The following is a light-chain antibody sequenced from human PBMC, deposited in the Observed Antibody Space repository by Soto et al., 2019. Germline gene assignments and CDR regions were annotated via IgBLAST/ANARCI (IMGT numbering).Light chain of an antibody. CDR2: EVT. Sequence: QSALTQPPSASGSPGQSVTISCTGTTSDIGAYNYVSWYQQRPGKAPKLIIYEVTRRPSGVPDRIFGSKSYTTASLTVSGLQAEDEADYYCSSFAGTNSFVFGTGTKVPS. CDR3: SSFAGTNSFV. J-gene: IGLJ1*01. CDR1: TSDIGAYNY. V-gene: IGLV2-8*01.